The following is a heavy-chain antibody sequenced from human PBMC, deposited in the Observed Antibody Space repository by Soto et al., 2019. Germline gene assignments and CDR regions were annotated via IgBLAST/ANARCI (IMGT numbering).Heavy chain of an antibody. J-gene: IGHJ4*02. CDR1: GGSLSGYY. CDR3: ARGDYDYVWGSYRHIDY. CDR2: INHSGST. D-gene: IGHD3-16*02. V-gene: IGHV4-34*01. Sequence: QVQLQQWGAGLLKPSETLSLTCAVYGGSLSGYYWSWIRQSPGKGLEWIGEINHSGSTNYNPSLNSRVNKTVDTSKNQFSLKLSSVTAADTALYYCARGDYDYVWGSYRHIDYWGQGTLVTVSS.